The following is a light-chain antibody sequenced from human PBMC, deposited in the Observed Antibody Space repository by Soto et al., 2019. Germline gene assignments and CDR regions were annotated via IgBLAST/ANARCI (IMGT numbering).Light chain of an antibody. CDR1: SSDVGRYNY. Sequence: QSALTQPASVSGSPGQSITISCTGTSSDVGRYNYVSWYQQHPGKAPKLMTYEVSNRPSGVSDRFSGSKSGNTASLTISGLQAEDEADYFCSSFTSSSLYVFRTGTKLTVL. V-gene: IGLV2-14*01. CDR2: EVS. CDR3: SSFTSSSLYV. J-gene: IGLJ1*01.